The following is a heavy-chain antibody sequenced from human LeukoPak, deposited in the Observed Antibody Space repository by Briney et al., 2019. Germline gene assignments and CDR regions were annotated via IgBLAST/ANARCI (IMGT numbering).Heavy chain of an antibody. Sequence: PSETLSLTCAVSGYSISSGYYWGWIRPPPGKGLEWIGTIYRSGSTYYNSSLQGRVTISVDTSKNQFSLKLRSVTAADTAVYYCARHGDYYVSSTYFRDYWGQGTLVTVSS. V-gene: IGHV4-38-2*01. CDR1: GYSISSGYY. J-gene: IGHJ4*02. D-gene: IGHD3-22*01. CDR2: IYRSGST. CDR3: ARHGDYYVSSTYFRDY.